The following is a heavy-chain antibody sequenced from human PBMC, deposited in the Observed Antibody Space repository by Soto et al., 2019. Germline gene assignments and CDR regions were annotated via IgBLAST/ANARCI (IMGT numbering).Heavy chain of an antibody. V-gene: IGHV1-69*13. CDR3: AEGNYDILTGYSRDFDY. D-gene: IGHD3-9*01. CDR1: GGTFSSYA. Sequence: ASVKVSCKASGGTFSSYAISWVRQAPGQGLEWMGGIIPIFGTANYAQKFQGRVTITADESTSTAYMELSSLRSEDTAVYYCAEGNYDILTGYSRDFDYWGQGTLVTVSS. CDR2: IIPIFGTA. J-gene: IGHJ4*02.